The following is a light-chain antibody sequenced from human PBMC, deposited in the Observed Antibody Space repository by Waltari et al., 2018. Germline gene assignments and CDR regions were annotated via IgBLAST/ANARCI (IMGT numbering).Light chain of an antibody. CDR1: QSVSSSY. J-gene: IGKJ1*01. CDR2: GAS. Sequence: EIVLTQSPGTLSLSPGERATLSCRASQSVSSSYLAWYQQKPGPAPRVLLHGASNRATGIPDSFSGSWSGTDFTLTISRLEPEDFAVYYCQQYGSSPWTFGQGTKVEIK. V-gene: IGKV3-20*01. CDR3: QQYGSSPWT.